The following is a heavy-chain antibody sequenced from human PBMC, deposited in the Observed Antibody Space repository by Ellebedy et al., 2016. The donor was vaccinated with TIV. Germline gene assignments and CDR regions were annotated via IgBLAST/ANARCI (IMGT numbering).Heavy chain of an antibody. CDR2: IKPSGDNS. J-gene: IGHJ3*01. V-gene: IGHV1-46*01. CDR3: ARPKRSASIAYPFDL. D-gene: IGHD6-6*01. CDR1: GYIFADYY. Sequence: AASVKVSCKASGYIFADYYIHWVRQAPGQGLEWVGMIKPSGDNSSYELRFQGRLAMTVDTSTATIFLELTSLRNDDTGVYYCARPKRSASIAYPFDLWGQGTMVTVSS.